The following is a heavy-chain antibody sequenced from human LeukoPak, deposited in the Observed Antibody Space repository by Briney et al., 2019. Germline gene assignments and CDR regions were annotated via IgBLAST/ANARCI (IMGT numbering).Heavy chain of an antibody. CDR3: ARNESYDILTGYSLEDYGMDV. J-gene: IGHJ6*02. V-gene: IGHV3-30-3*01. D-gene: IGHD3-9*01. Sequence: GRSLGLSCAASGFTFSSYAMHWVRQAPGKGLEGVAVISYDGSNKYYADSVKGRFTISRDNSKNTLYLQMNSLRAEDTAVYYCARNESYDILTGYSLEDYGMDVWGQGTTVTVSS. CDR2: ISYDGSNK. CDR1: GFTFSSYA.